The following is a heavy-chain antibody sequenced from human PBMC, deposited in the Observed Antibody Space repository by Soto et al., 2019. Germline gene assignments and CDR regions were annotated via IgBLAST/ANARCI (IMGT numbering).Heavy chain of an antibody. J-gene: IGHJ4*02. D-gene: IGHD3-22*01. Sequence: QLQLQESGSGLVKPSQTLSLTCDVSGDSISSGGYSWNWIRQPPGKGLEWIGYIYHSGGTDYNPSLKSRATITVDSSNNKFSLKLNSVTAADTAVYYCARDSRSGYYLEYWGQGTLVTVSS. V-gene: IGHV4-30-2*01. CDR1: GDSISSGGYS. CDR3: ARDSRSGYYLEY. CDR2: IYHSGGT.